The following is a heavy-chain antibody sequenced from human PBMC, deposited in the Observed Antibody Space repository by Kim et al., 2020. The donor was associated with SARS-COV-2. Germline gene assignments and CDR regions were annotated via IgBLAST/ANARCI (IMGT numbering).Heavy chain of an antibody. V-gene: IGHV4-39*07. CDR2: IYYSGST. D-gene: IGHD3-10*01. CDR1: GGSISSSSYY. Sequence: SETLSLTCTVSGGSISSSSYYWGWIRQPPGKGLEWIGSIYYSGSTYYNPSLKSRVTISVDTSKNQFSLKLSSVTAADTAVYYCAVLWFGELLAIDYWGQGTLVTVSS. J-gene: IGHJ4*02. CDR3: AVLWFGELLAIDY.